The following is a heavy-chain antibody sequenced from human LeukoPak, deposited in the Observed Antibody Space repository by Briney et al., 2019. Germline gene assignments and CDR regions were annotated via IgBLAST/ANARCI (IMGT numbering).Heavy chain of an antibody. CDR1: GGSLSGYY. D-gene: IGHD2-15*01. J-gene: IGHJ5*02. V-gene: IGHV4-34*01. CDR2: INHSGST. Sequence: SETLSLTCAVYGGSLSGYYWSWIRQPPGKGLEWIGEINHSGSTNYNPSLKSRVTISVDTSKNQFSLKLSSVTAADTAVYYCARALGYCSGGSCYAHPWGQATLVTVSS. CDR3: ARALGYCSGGSCYAHP.